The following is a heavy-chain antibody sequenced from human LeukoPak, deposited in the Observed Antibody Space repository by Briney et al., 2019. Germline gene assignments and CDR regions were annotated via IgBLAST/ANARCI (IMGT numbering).Heavy chain of an antibody. CDR2: IYDSGSS. CDR3: AGRLEWERIRDAAFDI. CDR1: GVSMSSYL. D-gene: IGHD1-26*01. V-gene: IGHV4-59*01. J-gene: IGHJ3*02. Sequence: PSETLSLTCTVSGVSMSSYLWSWVRQPPGEGGEWSGYIYDSGSSDYNPSLTSRGSISVETSKTRLSRKRRCVDAADTGVYYLAGRLEWERIRDAAFDIWGQGTMVTVSS.